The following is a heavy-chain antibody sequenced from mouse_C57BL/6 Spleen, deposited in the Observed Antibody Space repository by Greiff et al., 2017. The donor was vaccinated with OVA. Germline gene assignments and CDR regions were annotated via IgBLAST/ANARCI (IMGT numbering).Heavy chain of an antibody. V-gene: IGHV1-55*01. J-gene: IGHJ3*01. D-gene: IGHD2-1*01. Sequence: VKLQQPGAELVKPGASVKMSCKASGYTFTSYWITWVKQRPGQGLEWIGDIYPGSGSTNYNEKFKSKATLTVDTSSSTAYMQLSSLTSEDSAVYYCARFSYDNFWFAYWGQGTLVTVSA. CDR1: GYTFTSYW. CDR3: ARFSYDNFWFAY. CDR2: IYPGSGST.